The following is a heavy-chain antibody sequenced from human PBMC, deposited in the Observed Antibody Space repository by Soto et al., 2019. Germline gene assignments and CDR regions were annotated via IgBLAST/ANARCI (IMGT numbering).Heavy chain of an antibody. CDR1: GFTFSSYA. J-gene: IGHJ6*03. V-gene: IGHV3-23*01. Sequence: GGSLRLSCAASGFTFSSYAMSWVRQAPGKGLEWVSAISGSGGSTYYADSVKGRFTISRDNSKNTLYLQMNSLRAEDTAVYYCAKSRKAVTRTYYYYYYYMDVWGKGTTVTVSS. CDR3: AKSRKAVTRTYYYYYYYMDV. CDR2: ISGSGGST. D-gene: IGHD4-17*01.